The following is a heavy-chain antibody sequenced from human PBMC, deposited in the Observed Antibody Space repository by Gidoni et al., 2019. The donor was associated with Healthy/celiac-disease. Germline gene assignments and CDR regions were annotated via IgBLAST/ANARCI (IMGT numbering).Heavy chain of an antibody. V-gene: IGHV3-23*01. CDR1: GFTFSRFA. D-gene: IGHD6-19*01. CDR2: ISGSGGST. CDR3: AKDHVAGEYYYYYGMDV. J-gene: IGHJ6*02. Sequence: EVQLLESGGGLLQTGGSLRLSCASSGFTFSRFAMSWVRPAPGKGLEWVSAISGSGGSTYYADSVKGRFTISRDNSKNTLYLQMNSLRAEDTAVYYCAKDHVAGEYYYYYGMDVWGQGTMVTVSS.